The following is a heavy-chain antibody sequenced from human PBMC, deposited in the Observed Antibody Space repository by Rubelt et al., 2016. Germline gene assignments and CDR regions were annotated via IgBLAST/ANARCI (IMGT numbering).Heavy chain of an antibody. V-gene: IGHV4-34*01. CDR2: INHSGST. Sequence: QVQLQQWGAGLLKPSETLSLTCAVYGGSFSGYYWSWIRQPPGKGLEWIGEINHSGSTNYNPSLKCRFTISVDTSKNQFSLKLSSVTAADTAVYYCARHRRGYTGHRFPRHFDFWGQGTLVTVSS. D-gene: IGHD5-12*01. CDR3: ARHRRGYTGHRFPRHFDF. CDR1: GGSFSGYY. J-gene: IGHJ4*02.